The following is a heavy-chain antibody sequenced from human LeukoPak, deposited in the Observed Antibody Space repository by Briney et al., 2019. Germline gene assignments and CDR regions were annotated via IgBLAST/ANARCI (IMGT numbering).Heavy chain of an antibody. CDR3: ARGGENSGFDY. D-gene: IGHD6-19*01. CDR1: GFTFSSYG. CDR2: IRYDGNDK. Sequence: GGSLRLSCAASGFTFSSYGMHWVRQAPGKGLEWVAFIRYDGNDKFYADSVKGRFTISRDNAKNSLYLQMNSLRAEDTALYYCARGGENSGFDYWGQGTLVIVSS. J-gene: IGHJ4*02. V-gene: IGHV3-30*02.